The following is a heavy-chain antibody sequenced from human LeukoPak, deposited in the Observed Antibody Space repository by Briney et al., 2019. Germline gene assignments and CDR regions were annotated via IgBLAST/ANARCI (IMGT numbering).Heavy chain of an antibody. CDR3: ARTPTDYDFWSGSPSYGMDV. D-gene: IGHD3-3*01. Sequence: PSETLSLTCTVSGGSIRSHYWSWIRQPPGKGLEWFGYIYYSGSTNYNPSLKSRVTISVDTSKNQFSLKLSSVTAADTAVYYCARTPTDYDFWSGSPSYGMDVWGQGTTVTVSS. CDR2: IYYSGST. J-gene: IGHJ6*02. V-gene: IGHV4-59*08. CDR1: GGSIRSHY.